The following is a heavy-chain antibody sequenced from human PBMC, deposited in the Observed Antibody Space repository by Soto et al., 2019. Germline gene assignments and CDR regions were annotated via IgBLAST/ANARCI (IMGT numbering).Heavy chain of an antibody. J-gene: IGHJ6*03. V-gene: IGHV3-23*01. CDR1: GFTFSSYA. CDR2: ISGSGGST. D-gene: IGHD3-3*01. Sequence: GGSLRLSCAASGFTFSSYAMSWVRQAPGKGLEWVSAISGSGGSTYYADSVKGRFTISRDNSKNTLYLQMNSLRAEDTAVYYCAKGTSPAGSYDFWSGPPYYYYYMDVWGKGTTVTVSS. CDR3: AKGTSPAGSYDFWSGPPYYYYYMDV.